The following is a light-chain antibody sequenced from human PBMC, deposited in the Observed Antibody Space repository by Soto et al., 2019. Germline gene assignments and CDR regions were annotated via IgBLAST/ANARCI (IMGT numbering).Light chain of an antibody. J-gene: IGKJ1*01. Sequence: EIVLTQSPGTLSLFPGERATLSCRASQSVTAGYFAWYQQKPGQAPGLLIYETSSRTTGTPDRFSGSGSGTDFTLTISRLEPEDFAVYYCQQYGNSPTFGQGTKV. V-gene: IGKV3-20*01. CDR2: ETS. CDR3: QQYGNSPT. CDR1: QSVTAGY.